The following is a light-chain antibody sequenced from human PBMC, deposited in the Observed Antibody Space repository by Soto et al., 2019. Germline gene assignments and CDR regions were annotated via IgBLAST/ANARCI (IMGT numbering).Light chain of an antibody. Sequence: QSVLTQPASVSGSPGQSITISCTGTSSDVGSYNLVSWYQQHPGKAPKLMIYEGSKRPSGVSNRFSGSKSGNTASLTISGLQAEDEAGYYCCSYAGSSTPVVFGGGTKLTVL. V-gene: IGLV2-23*01. CDR2: EGS. CDR3: CSYAGSSTPVV. J-gene: IGLJ2*01. CDR1: SSDVGSYNL.